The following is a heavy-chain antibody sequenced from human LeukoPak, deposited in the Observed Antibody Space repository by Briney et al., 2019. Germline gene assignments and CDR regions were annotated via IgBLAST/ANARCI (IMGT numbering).Heavy chain of an antibody. D-gene: IGHD4-17*01. V-gene: IGHV3-21*01. CDR1: GFTFSSYS. J-gene: IGHJ4*02. CDR2: ISSSSSYI. CDR3: ARFTYGDYSAPGFGY. Sequence: PGGSLRLSCAASGFTFSSYSMNWVRQAPGKGLEWVSSISSSSSYIYYADSVEGRFTISRDNAKNSLYLQMNSLRAEDTAVYYCARFTYGDYSAPGFGYWGQGTLVTVSS.